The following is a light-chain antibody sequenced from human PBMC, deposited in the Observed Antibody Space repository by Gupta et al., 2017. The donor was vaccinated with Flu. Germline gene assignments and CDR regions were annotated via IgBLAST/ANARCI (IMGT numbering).Light chain of an antibody. CDR3: LQHTSSPLT. Sequence: DIQMTQSPSSLSASGGDRVTITCRASQDIRNDLGWYQQKPVKAPKRLIYGASSMQSGVPSRFSGSGSGTEFTLIIGSLKPEDFAAYYCLQHTSSPLTFGPGTKVEIK. CDR2: GAS. CDR1: QDIRND. V-gene: IGKV1-17*01. J-gene: IGKJ1*01.